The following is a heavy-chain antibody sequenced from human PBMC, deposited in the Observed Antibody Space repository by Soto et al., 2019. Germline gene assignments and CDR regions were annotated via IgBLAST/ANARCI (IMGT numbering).Heavy chain of an antibody. Sequence: EVHLVESGGSVVRPGGSLRLSCAASGFTFDDYALSWVRQGPGKGLEWVSHITWNGDSTTYAESVRGRFPISRDNAKNSLSLQMNSLRAEDTALYYCARAARYGDYQRHFDYWGQGTLVTVSS. CDR2: ITWNGDST. D-gene: IGHD4-17*01. CDR3: ARAARYGDYQRHFDY. J-gene: IGHJ4*02. V-gene: IGHV3-20*04. CDR1: GFTFDDYA.